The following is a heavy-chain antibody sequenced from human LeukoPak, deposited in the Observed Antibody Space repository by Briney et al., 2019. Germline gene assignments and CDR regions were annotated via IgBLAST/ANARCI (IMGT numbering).Heavy chain of an antibody. D-gene: IGHD1-1*01. CDR2: ISSSGSTI. CDR3: ARDLDGYYYYGMDV. J-gene: IGHJ6*02. Sequence: PGGSLRLSCAASGFTFSDYYTSWIRQAPGKGLEWVSYISSSGSTIYYADSVKGRFTISRDNAKNPLYLQMNSLRAEDTAVYYCARDLDGYYYYGMDVWGQGTTVTVSS. CDR1: GFTFSDYY. V-gene: IGHV3-11*01.